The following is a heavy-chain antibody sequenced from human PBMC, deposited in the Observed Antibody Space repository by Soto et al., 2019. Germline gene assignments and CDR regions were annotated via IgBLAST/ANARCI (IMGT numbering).Heavy chain of an antibody. J-gene: IGHJ6*03. CDR3: ARGIVVVPAAMPVRYYYYMDV. Sequence: NPSETLSLTCAVYGGSFSGYYWSWIRQPPGKGLEWIGEINHSGSTNYNPSLKSRVTISVDTSKNQFSLKLSSVTAADTAVYYCARGIVVVPAAMPVRYYYYMDVWGKGTTVTVSS. CDR2: INHSGST. D-gene: IGHD2-2*01. CDR1: GGSFSGYY. V-gene: IGHV4-34*01.